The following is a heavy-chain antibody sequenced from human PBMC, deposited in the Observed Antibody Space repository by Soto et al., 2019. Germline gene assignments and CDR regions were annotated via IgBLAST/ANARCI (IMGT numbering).Heavy chain of an antibody. D-gene: IGHD2-2*01. CDR2: IYYSGST. V-gene: IGHV4-31*03. CDR3: ARVVTSSPGGMDV. CDR1: GGSISSGGYY. Sequence: PSETLSLTCTVSGGSISSGGYYWSWIRQHPGKGLEWIGYIYYSGSTYYNPSLKSRVTISVDTSKNQFSLKLSSVTAADTAVYYCARVVTSSPGGMDVWGQGTTVTVSS. J-gene: IGHJ6*02.